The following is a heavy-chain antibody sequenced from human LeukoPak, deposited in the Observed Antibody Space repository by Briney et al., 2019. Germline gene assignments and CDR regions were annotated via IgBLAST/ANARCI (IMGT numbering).Heavy chain of an antibody. CDR3: AKSPVTSGDYYFGMDV. J-gene: IGHJ6*02. CDR1: GFTFNIYA. CDR2: ISGSGTRT. D-gene: IGHD4-17*01. Sequence: GGSLRLSCAASGFTFNIYAISWVRQAPGKGLEWVSVISGSGTRTYYAGSVKGRFTISRDSSKSTLYLQMSSLRVEDTAVYYCAKSPVTSGDYYFGMDVWGQGTTVTVSS. V-gene: IGHV3-23*01.